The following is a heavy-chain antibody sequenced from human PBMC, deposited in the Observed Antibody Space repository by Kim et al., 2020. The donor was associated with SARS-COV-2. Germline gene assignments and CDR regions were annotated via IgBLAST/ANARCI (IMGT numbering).Heavy chain of an antibody. J-gene: IGHJ6*02. CDR3: ARAYCSSTSCWTYYYYGMDV. CDR2: IYYSGST. D-gene: IGHD2-2*01. Sequence: SETLSLTCTVSGGSISSSSYYWGWIRQPPGKGLEWIGSIYYSGSTYYNPSLKSRVTISVDTSKNQFSLKLSSVTAADTAVYYCARAYCSSTSCWTYYYYGMDVWGQGTTGTVSS. CDR1: GGSISSSSYY. V-gene: IGHV4-39*01.